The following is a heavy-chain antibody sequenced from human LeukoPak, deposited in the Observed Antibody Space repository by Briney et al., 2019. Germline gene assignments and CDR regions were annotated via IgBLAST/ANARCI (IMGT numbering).Heavy chain of an antibody. Sequence: GGSLRLSCTASGFTFSSYSLNWVRQAPGKGLEWVSSVSTGSNYIYYADSVKGRFTISRDNDKNSLYLQMNSLAVEDTAVYYCTTPAAGPRAEYSQYWGQGTLVTVSS. CDR1: GFTFSSYS. V-gene: IGHV3-21*01. D-gene: IGHD6-13*01. CDR2: VSTGSNYI. CDR3: TTPAAGPRAEYSQY. J-gene: IGHJ1*01.